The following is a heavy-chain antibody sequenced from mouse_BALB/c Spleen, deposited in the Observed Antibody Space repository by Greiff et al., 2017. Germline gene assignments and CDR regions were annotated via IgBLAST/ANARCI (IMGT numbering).Heavy chain of an antibody. CDR3: AYHAGAY. J-gene: IGHJ3*01. CDR2: ISYSGST. D-gene: IGHD5-5*01. Sequence: VQLKESGPGLVKPSQSLSLTCTVTGFSITSDYAWNWIRQFPGNKLEWMGYISYSGSTSYNPSLKSRISITRDTSKNQFFLQLNSVTTDDTATYYCAYHAGAYWGQGTLVTVSA. V-gene: IGHV3-2*02. CDR1: GFSITSDYA.